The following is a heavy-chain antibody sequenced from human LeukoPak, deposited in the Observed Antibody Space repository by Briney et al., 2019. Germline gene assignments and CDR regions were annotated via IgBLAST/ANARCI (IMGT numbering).Heavy chain of an antibody. J-gene: IGHJ5*02. CDR3: ARSPRGNSSGWYNWFDP. V-gene: IGHV3-30-3*01. CDR2: ISYDGSNK. Sequence: PGGSLRLSCAASGFTFSSYAMHWVRQAPGKGLERVAVISYDGSNKYYADSVKGRFTISRDNSKNTLYLQMNSLRAEDTAVYYCARSPRGNSSGWYNWFDPWGQGTLVTVSS. D-gene: IGHD6-19*01. CDR1: GFTFSSYA.